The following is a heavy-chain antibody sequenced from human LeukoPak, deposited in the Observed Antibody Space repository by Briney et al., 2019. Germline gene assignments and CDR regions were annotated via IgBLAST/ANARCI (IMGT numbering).Heavy chain of an antibody. Sequence: SETLSLTCTVSGGSISSYYWSWIRQPPGKGLGGIGIIYYSGSTNYNPSLKSRVTISVDTSKNQFSLKMTSVTAADTAVYYCARRGYYYGGSGYYYFDYWGQGTLVTVSS. CDR1: GGSISSYY. CDR3: ARRGYYYGGSGYYYFDY. D-gene: IGHD3-22*01. CDR2: IYYSGST. V-gene: IGHV4-59*01. J-gene: IGHJ4*02.